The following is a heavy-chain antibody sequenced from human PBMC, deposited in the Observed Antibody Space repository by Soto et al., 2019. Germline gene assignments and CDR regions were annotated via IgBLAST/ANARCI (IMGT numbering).Heavy chain of an antibody. D-gene: IGHD3-3*01. Sequence: GESLKISCKGSGYNFAGYWIACCRQMPGKGLELMGIIYPSDSDTRYRPSFQGQVTISADKSISSAYLQWSSLRASDTAMYYCARGGVSTRTFDYWGQGTPVTVSS. J-gene: IGHJ4*02. CDR3: ARGGVSTRTFDY. V-gene: IGHV5-51*01. CDR2: IYPSDSDT. CDR1: GYNFAGYW.